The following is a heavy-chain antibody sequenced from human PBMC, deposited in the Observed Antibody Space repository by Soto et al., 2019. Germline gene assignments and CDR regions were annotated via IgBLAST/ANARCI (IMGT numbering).Heavy chain of an antibody. Sequence: GDSVKVSCKASGYTFTSYYMHWVLQAPGQGLDWMGIINPSGGSTSYAQKFQGRVTMTRDTSTSTVYMELSSLRSEDTAVYYCASPSYKDGVDVWGQGTTVTVSS. J-gene: IGHJ6*02. CDR1: GYTFTSYY. D-gene: IGHD1-1*01. V-gene: IGHV1-46*01. CDR2: INPSGGST. CDR3: ASPSYKDGVDV.